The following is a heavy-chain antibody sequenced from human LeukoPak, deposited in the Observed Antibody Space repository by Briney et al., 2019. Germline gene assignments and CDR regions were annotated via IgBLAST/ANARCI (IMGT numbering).Heavy chain of an antibody. V-gene: IGHV3-21*01. Sequence: PGGSLRLSCAASGFTFSSYSMNWVRQAPGKGLEWVSSTSSSSSYIYYADSVKGRFTISRDNAKNSLYLQMNSLRAEDTAVYYCARETAAGNGEIDYWGQGTLVTVSS. CDR3: ARETAAGNGEIDY. J-gene: IGHJ4*02. CDR2: TSSSSSYI. D-gene: IGHD6-13*01. CDR1: GFTFSSYS.